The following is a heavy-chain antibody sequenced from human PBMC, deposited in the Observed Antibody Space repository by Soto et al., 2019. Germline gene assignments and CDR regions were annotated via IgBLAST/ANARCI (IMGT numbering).Heavy chain of an antibody. Sequence: EVQLLESGGGLVQPGGSLRLSCAASGFTFSSYAMSWVRQAPGKGLEWVSAISGSGGSTYYADSVKGRFTISRDNSKNTLYLQMNSLRAEDTAVYYCAKDRDTPYFDRLVGVGYFDYWGQGTLVTVSS. J-gene: IGHJ4*02. CDR2: ISGSGGST. V-gene: IGHV3-23*01. D-gene: IGHD3-9*01. CDR1: GFTFSSYA. CDR3: AKDRDTPYFDRLVGVGYFDY.